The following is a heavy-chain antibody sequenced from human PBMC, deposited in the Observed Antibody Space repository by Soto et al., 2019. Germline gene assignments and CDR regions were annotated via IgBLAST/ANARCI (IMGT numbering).Heavy chain of an antibody. V-gene: IGHV3-30*18. CDR2: ISYDGSNK. Sequence: GGSLRLSCAPSGFTFNNYGMHWVRQAPGKGLEWVAVISYDGSNKYYTDSVKGRLTVSRDNSKNTLYLDINSLRAEDSAVYYCAKELRTKSAGWYSCMDVWGQGTTVTVSS. D-gene: IGHD6-19*01. J-gene: IGHJ6*02. CDR1: GFTFNNYG. CDR3: AKELRTKSAGWYSCMDV.